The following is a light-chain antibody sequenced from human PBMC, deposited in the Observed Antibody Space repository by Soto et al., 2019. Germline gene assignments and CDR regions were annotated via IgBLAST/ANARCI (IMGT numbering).Light chain of an antibody. CDR2: GAS. J-gene: IGKJ1*01. V-gene: IGKV3-20*01. Sequence: EIVLTQSRGTLSLSPGERATLSCRASQSVTSNYLAWYQQKPGQAPSLLIYGASARAAGIPDRFSGSGTGTDFALTISGLEPEDFAVYFCQQYASSPWTFGQGTKV. CDR3: QQYASSPWT. CDR1: QSVTSNY.